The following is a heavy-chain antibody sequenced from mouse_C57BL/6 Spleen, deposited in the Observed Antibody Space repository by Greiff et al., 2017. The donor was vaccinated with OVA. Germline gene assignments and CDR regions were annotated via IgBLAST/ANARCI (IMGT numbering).Heavy chain of an antibody. V-gene: IGHV5-17*01. Sequence: EVKVVESGGGLVKPGGSLKLSCAASGFTFSDYGMHWVRQAPEKGLEWVAYISSGSSTIYYADTVKGRFTISRDNAKNTLFLQMTSLRSEDTAMYYCASPHYYGSSWGFAYWGQGTLVTVSA. CDR2: ISSGSSTI. D-gene: IGHD1-1*01. CDR3: ASPHYYGSSWGFAY. J-gene: IGHJ3*01. CDR1: GFTFSDYG.